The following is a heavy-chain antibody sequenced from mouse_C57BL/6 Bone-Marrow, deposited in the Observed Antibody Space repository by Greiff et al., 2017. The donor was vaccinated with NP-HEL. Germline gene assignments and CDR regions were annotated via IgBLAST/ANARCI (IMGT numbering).Heavy chain of an antibody. V-gene: IGHV3-8*01. J-gene: IGHJ3*01. CDR3: ARSAYYSNYGFAY. CDR2: ISYSGST. Sequence: EVMLVESGPGLAKPSQTLSLTCSVTGYSITSDYWNWIRKFPGNKLEYMGYISYSGSTYYNPSLKSRISITRDTSKNQYYLQLNSVTTEDTATYYCARSAYYSNYGFAYWGQGTLVTVSA. D-gene: IGHD2-5*01. CDR1: GYSITSDY.